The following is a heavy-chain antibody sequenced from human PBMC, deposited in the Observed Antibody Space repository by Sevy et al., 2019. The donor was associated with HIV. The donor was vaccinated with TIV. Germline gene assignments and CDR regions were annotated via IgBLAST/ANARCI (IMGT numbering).Heavy chain of an antibody. CDR3: ARCGTEIAAAGYLDY. V-gene: IGHV3-20*04. CDR2: INWNGGST. CDR1: GFTLDDYG. D-gene: IGHD6-13*01. Sequence: GGSLRLSCAASGFTLDDYGMSWVRQAPGKGLEWVSGINWNGGSTGYADSVKGRFTISRDNAKNSLYLQMNSLRAEDTALYYCARCGTEIAAAGYLDYWGQGTLVTVSS. J-gene: IGHJ4*02.